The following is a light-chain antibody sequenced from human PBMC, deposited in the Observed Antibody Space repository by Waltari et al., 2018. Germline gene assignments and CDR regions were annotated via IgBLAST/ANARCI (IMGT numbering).Light chain of an antibody. CDR3: CSYAGSDTFEVI. J-gene: IGLJ2*01. CDR1: TGVVGTYNL. V-gene: IGLV2-23*02. Sequence: QSALTQPASVSGSLGQSITIPCTATTGVVGTYNLVSWYQHRPGKAPKLMVYEAYKRPSGVSSRFSGSKSGNTASLTISGLQAEDEADYYCCSYAGSDTFEVIFGGGTKVTVL. CDR2: EAY.